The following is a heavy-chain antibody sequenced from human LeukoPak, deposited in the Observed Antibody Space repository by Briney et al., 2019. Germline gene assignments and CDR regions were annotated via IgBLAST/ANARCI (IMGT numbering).Heavy chain of an antibody. CDR3: ARDLSVITHYYYMDV. J-gene: IGHJ6*03. CDR1: GFTFSSYS. Sequence: PGGSLRLSCAASGFTFSSYSMNWVRQAPGKGLEWVSYISSSSSTIYYADSVKGRFTISRDNAKNSLYLQMNSLRAEDTAVYYCARDLSVITHYYYMDVWGKGTTVTVSS. V-gene: IGHV3-48*01. CDR2: ISSSSSTI. D-gene: IGHD2/OR15-2a*01.